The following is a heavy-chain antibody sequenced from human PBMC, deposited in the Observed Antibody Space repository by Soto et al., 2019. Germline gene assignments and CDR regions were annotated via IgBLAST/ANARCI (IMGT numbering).Heavy chain of an antibody. D-gene: IGHD6-6*01. CDR3: ARDRTFSSSRPLDY. V-gene: IGHV1-18*01. CDR1: GYTFTSYG. J-gene: IGHJ4*02. CDR2: ISAHSGNT. Sequence: ASVKVSCKASGYTFTSYGISWVRQAPGQGLEWMGWISAHSGNTNYAQKLQGRVTVTTDTSTSTAYMELRSLRSDDTAVYYCARDRTFSSSRPLDYWGQGTLVTVSS.